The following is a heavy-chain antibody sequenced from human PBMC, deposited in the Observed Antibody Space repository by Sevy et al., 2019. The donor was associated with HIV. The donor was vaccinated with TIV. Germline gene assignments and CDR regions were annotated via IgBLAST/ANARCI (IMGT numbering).Heavy chain of an antibody. CDR1: GVSISPYY. Sequence: SETLSPTCTVSGVSISPYYWAWIRQPPGKGLECIGFSGSSNYNPSLKSRVTTSVDTSKNQFSLKLSSVTAADTAIYYCARGGPNQHQLDYFDYWGQGTLVTVSS. J-gene: IGHJ4*02. D-gene: IGHD2-2*01. CDR2: SGSS. V-gene: IGHV4-59*01. CDR3: ARGGPNQHQLDYFDY.